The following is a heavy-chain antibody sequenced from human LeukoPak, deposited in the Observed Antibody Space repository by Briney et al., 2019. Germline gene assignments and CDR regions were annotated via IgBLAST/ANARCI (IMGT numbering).Heavy chain of an antibody. CDR3: AKSSAGSK. D-gene: IGHD2-2*01. J-gene: IGHJ4*02. Sequence: GGSLRLSCAASGFTFSSYAMHWVRQAPGKGLEWVAVISYDGSNKYYADSVKGRSTISRDNSKNTLYLQMNSLRAEDTAVYYCAKSSAGSKWGQGTLVTVSS. V-gene: IGHV3-30-3*02. CDR2: ISYDGSNK. CDR1: GFTFSSYA.